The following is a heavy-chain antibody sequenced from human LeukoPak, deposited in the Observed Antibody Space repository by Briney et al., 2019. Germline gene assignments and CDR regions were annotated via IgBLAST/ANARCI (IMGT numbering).Heavy chain of an antibody. J-gene: IGHJ4*02. CDR1: GGSFSGYY. V-gene: IGHV4-59*08. CDR3: ARAVSGRFVY. D-gene: IGHD6-19*01. CDR2: IYYSGST. Sequence: SETLSLTCAVYGGSFSGYYWSWIRQPPGKGLEWTGYIYYSGSTNYNPSLKSRVTISVDTSKNQFSLKLSSVTATDTAIYYCARAVSGRFVYWGQGTLVTVSS.